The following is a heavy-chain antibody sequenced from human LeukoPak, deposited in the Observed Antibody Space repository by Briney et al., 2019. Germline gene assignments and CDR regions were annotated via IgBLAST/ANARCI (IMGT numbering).Heavy chain of an antibody. J-gene: IGHJ3*02. CDR2: ISAYNGNT. Sequence: GASVKVSCKASGYTFTSYGISWVRQAPGQGLEWMGWISAYNGNTNYAQKLQGRVTMTTDTSTSTAYMELRSLRSDDTAVYYCARDPYCSSTSCPENAFDIWGQGTMVTVSS. CDR1: GYTFTSYG. D-gene: IGHD2-2*01. V-gene: IGHV1-18*01. CDR3: ARDPYCSSTSCPENAFDI.